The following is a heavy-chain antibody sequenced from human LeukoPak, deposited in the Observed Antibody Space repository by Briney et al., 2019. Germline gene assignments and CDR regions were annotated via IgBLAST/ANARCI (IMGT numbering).Heavy chain of an antibody. V-gene: IGHV4-59*08. J-gene: IGHJ4*02. Sequence: PSETLSLTCTVSGGSISSYYWSWIRQPPGKGLEWIGYIYYSGSTNYNPSLKSRVTISVDPSKNQFSLKLSSVTAADTAVYYCASFESMLEAYFDYWGQGTLVTVSS. CDR2: IYYSGST. CDR1: GGSISSYY. CDR3: ASFESMLEAYFDY. D-gene: IGHD3-10*02.